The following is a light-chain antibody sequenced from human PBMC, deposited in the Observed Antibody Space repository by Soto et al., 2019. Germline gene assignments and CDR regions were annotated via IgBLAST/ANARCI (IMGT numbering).Light chain of an antibody. CDR1: SSDVGGYNY. Sequence: QSVLTQPASVSGSPGQSITISCTGTSSDVGGYNYVSWYQQHPGKAPKLMIYDVSNRPSGVSNRFSGSKSGNTASLTISGLQAGDEADYYCSSYTSSSTFFGTGTKVTVL. V-gene: IGLV2-14*01. J-gene: IGLJ1*01. CDR2: DVS. CDR3: SSYTSSSTF.